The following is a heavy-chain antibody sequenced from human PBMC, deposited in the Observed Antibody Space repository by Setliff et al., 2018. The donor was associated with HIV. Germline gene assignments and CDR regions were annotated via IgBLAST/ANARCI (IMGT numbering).Heavy chain of an antibody. V-gene: IGHV3-7*01. CDR3: TTRAVPSRWGELQFLERYYYSMDV. CDR1: GLTFTTYW. Sequence: GGSLRLSCVASGLTFTTYWMSWVRQSPGKGLEWVANINQNGREKYYVDSVKGRFTISRDNVKNSLYLQMNSLRGEDTAVYYCTTRAVPSRWGELQFLERYYYSMDVWGKGTTVTVSS. D-gene: IGHD3-3*01. CDR2: INQNGREK. J-gene: IGHJ6*03.